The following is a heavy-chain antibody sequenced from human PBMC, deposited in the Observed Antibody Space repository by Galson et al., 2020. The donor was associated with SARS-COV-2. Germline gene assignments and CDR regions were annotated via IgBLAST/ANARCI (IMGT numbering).Heavy chain of an antibody. CDR2: ISSDGSNS. D-gene: IGHD1-26*01. CDR3: AGGGEWELPYYFDY. V-gene: IGHV3-30*04. CDR1: GFTFSNYV. J-gene: IGHJ4*02. Sequence: GGSLRLSCAASGFTFSNYVMHWVRQAPGKGPEWVAVISSDGSNSFYADSLKGRFTISRDNSKSTLYLQMNSLRAEDTAVYYCAGGGEWELPYYFDYWGQGTLVTVSS.